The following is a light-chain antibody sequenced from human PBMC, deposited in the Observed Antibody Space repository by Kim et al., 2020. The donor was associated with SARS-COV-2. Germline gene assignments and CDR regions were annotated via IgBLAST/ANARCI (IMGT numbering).Light chain of an antibody. CDR3: QVWDSSSNQPVV. Sequence: PGKTARITCGGDNIGTLTVHWYQQKPGQAPVLVIYFDSDRPSGIPERFSGSNSGNTATLTISRVEAGDEADYYCQVWDSSSNQPVVFGGGTKLTVL. CDR2: FDS. J-gene: IGLJ2*01. CDR1: NIGTLT. V-gene: IGLV3-21*04.